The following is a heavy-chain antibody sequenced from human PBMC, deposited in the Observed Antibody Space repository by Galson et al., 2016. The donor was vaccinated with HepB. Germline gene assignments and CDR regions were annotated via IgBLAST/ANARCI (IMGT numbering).Heavy chain of an antibody. D-gene: IGHD2-21*02. V-gene: IGHV3-30*18. CDR1: GFNFSDSA. CDR3: AKDRGGDTASDGFDI. Sequence: SLRLSCADSGFNFSDSAMHWVRQAPGKGLEWVAVISYDGVDKKYVDGVRGRFTISRDISKNTLFLQMNSLKTEDTAVYYCAKDRGGDTASDGFDIWGQGTMVTVSS. J-gene: IGHJ3*02. CDR2: ISYDGVDK.